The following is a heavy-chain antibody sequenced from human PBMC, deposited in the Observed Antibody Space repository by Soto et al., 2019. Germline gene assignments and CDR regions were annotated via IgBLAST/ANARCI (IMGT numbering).Heavy chain of an antibody. J-gene: IGHJ5*02. V-gene: IGHV4-34*01. CDR1: GGSFSGYY. Sequence: PSETLSLTCAVYGGSFSGYYWSWIRQPPGKGLEWIGEINHSGSTNYNPSLKSRVTISVDTSKNQFSPKLSSVTAADTAVYYCARGGPPFGLLWFGELLAWFDPWGQGTLVTVSS. CDR3: ARGGPPFGLLWFGELLAWFDP. CDR2: INHSGST. D-gene: IGHD3-10*01.